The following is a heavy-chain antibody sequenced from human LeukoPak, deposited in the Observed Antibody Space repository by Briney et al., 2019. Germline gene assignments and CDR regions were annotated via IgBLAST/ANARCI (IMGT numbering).Heavy chain of an antibody. D-gene: IGHD1-26*01. Sequence: ASVKVSCKASGGTFSTYAINWVRQAPGQGLEWMGGITPIFGTANYAQKFQGRVTITTDESTSTAYMELSSLRSEDTAVYYCARVFARSGEIRGSYYYYWGQRTLVTVSS. CDR3: ARVFARSGEIRGSYYYY. V-gene: IGHV1-69*05. CDR2: ITPIFGTA. J-gene: IGHJ4*02. CDR1: GGTFSTYA.